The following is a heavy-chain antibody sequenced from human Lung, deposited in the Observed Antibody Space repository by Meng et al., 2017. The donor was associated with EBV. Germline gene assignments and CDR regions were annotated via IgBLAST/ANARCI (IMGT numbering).Heavy chain of an antibody. J-gene: IGHJ4*02. CDR1: VITVRRDR. CDR3: ARDLAGSDNY. D-gene: IGHD2-15*01. Sequence: VLLVAAGGAMVPPRGSRSLSSAYTVITVRRDRMQWVRQGRRKETLCVTRINEDGTITNDAVSVKGRFSISRDNVKNTMYLQMDNLRAEDTALYYCARDLAGSDNYWGRGTLVTVSS. CDR2: INEDGTIT. V-gene: IGHV3-74*01.